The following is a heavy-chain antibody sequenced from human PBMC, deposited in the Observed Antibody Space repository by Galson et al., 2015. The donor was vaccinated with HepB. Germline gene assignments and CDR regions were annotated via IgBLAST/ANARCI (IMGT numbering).Heavy chain of an antibody. CDR2: ISSSSSYI. J-gene: IGHJ6*02. Sequence: SLRLSCAASGFTFSSYSMNWVRQAPGKGLEWVSSISSSSSYIYYADSVKGRFTISRDNAKNSLYLQVNSLRAEDTAVYYCARVPTVTEAHYYYGMDVWGQGTTVTVSS. CDR1: GFTFSSYS. D-gene: IGHD4-17*01. CDR3: ARVPTVTEAHYYYGMDV. V-gene: IGHV3-21*01.